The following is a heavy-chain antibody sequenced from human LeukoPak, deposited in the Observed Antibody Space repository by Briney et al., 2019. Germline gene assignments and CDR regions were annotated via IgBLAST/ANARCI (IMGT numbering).Heavy chain of an antibody. CDR3: ARELLWFGELLGVWFDP. CDR1: GDILSSNSAA. D-gene: IGHD3-10*01. V-gene: IGHV6-1*01. J-gene: IGHJ5*02. CDR2: TYYRSKWYN. Sequence: SQTLSLTCALSGDILSSNSAAWHWIRQSPSRGLEWLERTYYRSKWYNDYAVSVKSRITINPDTSKNQFSLQLNSVTPEETAVYYCARELLWFGELLGVWFDPWGQGTLVTVSS.